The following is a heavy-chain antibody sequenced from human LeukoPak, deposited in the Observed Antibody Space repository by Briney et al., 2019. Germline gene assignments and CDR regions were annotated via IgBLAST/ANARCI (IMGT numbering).Heavy chain of an antibody. J-gene: IGHJ6*03. CDR2: IYYSGST. D-gene: IGHD2-2*01. V-gene: IGHV4-39*01. CDR3: ARTRRNYYYMDV. CDR1: GGSISSSSYY. Sequence: PSETLSLTCTVSGGSISSSSYYWGWIRQPPGKGLEWIGSIYYSGSTYYNPSLKSRVTISVDTSNNQFSLKLSSVTAADTAVYYCARTRRNYYYMDVWGKGTTVTVSS.